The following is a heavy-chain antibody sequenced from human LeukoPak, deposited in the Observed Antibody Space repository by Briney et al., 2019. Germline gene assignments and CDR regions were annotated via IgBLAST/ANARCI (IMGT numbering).Heavy chain of an antibody. CDR1: GGSISSSSYY. V-gene: IGHV4-39*07. D-gene: IGHD6-13*01. Sequence: SETLSLTCTVSGGSISSSSYYWGWIRQPPGTGLEWIGSIYYSGSTYYNPSLKSRVTISVDTSKNQFSLKLSSVTAADTAVYYCARAGAAADYWGQGTLVTVSS. J-gene: IGHJ4*02. CDR2: IYYSGST. CDR3: ARAGAAADY.